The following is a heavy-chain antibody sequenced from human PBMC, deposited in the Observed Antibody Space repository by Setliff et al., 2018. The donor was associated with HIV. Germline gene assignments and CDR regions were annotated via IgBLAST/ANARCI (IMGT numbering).Heavy chain of an antibody. Sequence: ETLSLTCTVSGGSISSYYWSWIRQPPGKGLEWIGYIYYSGSTNYNPSPKSRVTISVDTSKNQFSLKLSSVTAADTAVYYCARYSPRGYTLTGPYWGQGTLVTVSS. CDR2: IYYSGST. CDR3: ARYSPRGYTLTGPY. J-gene: IGHJ4*02. V-gene: IGHV4-59*01. CDR1: GGSISSYY. D-gene: IGHD6-25*01.